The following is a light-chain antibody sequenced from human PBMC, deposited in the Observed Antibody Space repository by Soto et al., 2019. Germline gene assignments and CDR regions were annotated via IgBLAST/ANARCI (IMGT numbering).Light chain of an antibody. V-gene: IGKV3-20*01. CDR2: GAS. J-gene: IGKJ1*01. CDR3: QHYGSSPRT. Sequence: ELVLTQSLGTLSLSPGERATLSCRASQNVNRAYLAWYQQKPGQAPRLLIYGASNRATGTPDRLSGSGSGTDFTLTINRLEPEDFAVYYCQHYGSSPRTFGQGTKVEIK. CDR1: QNVNRAY.